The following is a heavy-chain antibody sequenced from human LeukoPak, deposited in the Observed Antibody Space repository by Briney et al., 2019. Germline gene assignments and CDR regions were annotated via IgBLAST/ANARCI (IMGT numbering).Heavy chain of an antibody. CDR3: TRGDYYDSSGYHFLFDY. D-gene: IGHD3-22*01. Sequence: PGGSLRLSCAASGFPFSSYSMNWVRQAAGKGLEWVGFIRRRDKTGTAEYAASVEGRFTISRDDSKSIAYLQMNSLKTEDTAVYYCTRGDYYDSSGYHFLFDYWGQGTLVAVSS. V-gene: IGHV3-49*04. CDR1: GFPFSSYS. CDR2: IRRRDKTGTA. J-gene: IGHJ4*02.